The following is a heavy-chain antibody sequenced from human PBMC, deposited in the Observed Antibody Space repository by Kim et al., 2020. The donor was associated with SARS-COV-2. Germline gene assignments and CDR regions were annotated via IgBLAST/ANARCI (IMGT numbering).Heavy chain of an antibody. V-gene: IGHV1-8*01. J-gene: IGHJ4*02. CDR2: T. Sequence: TGYAQKFQGRVTMTRNTSISTAYMELSSLRSEDTAVYYCARGRSWYLPDYWGQGTLVTVSS. CDR3: ARGRSWYLPDY. D-gene: IGHD6-13*01.